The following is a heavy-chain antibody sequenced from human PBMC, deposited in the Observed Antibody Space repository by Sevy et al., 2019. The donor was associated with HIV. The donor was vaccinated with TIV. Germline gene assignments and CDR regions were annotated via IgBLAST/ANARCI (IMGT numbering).Heavy chain of an antibody. Sequence: ASVKVSCKASGYTFTSYYMHWVRQAPGQGLEWMGIINPSGGSTSYAQKFQGRVTMTRDTSTSTVYMELSSLRSEDTAVYYCARVGDNDFWSGYSSDAVGMDVWGQRTTVTVSS. D-gene: IGHD3-3*01. CDR2: INPSGGST. J-gene: IGHJ6*02. V-gene: IGHV1-46*03. CDR1: GYTFTSYY. CDR3: ARVGDNDFWSGYSSDAVGMDV.